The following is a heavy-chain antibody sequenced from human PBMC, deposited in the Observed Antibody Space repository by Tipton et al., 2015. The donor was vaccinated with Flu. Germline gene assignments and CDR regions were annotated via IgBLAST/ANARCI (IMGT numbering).Heavy chain of an antibody. Sequence: TLSLTCTVSGDSISSYYWSWIRQPPGKGLEWIGYMYYSGSTKYNPSLKSRVTISIDTSKNQFSLKLTSVTAADTAVHYCARDLKWSSAYYNPFGYWGQGILVTVSS. V-gene: IGHV4-59*01. CDR2: MYYSGST. CDR1: GDSISSYY. CDR3: ARDLKWSSAYYNPFGY. J-gene: IGHJ4*02. D-gene: IGHD3-22*01.